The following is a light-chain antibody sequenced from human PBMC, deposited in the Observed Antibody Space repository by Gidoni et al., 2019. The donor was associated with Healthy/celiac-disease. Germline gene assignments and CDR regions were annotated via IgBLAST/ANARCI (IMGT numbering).Light chain of an antibody. Sequence: DIQLTQSPSFLSASVGDRVTITYRASQVISSYLAWYQQKPGKAPKLLIYAASTLQSGVPSRFSGSGSGTEFTLTISSLQPEDFATYYCQQLNSYPRSFXQXTKLEIK. CDR1: QVISSY. CDR2: AAS. V-gene: IGKV1-9*01. CDR3: QQLNSYPRS. J-gene: IGKJ2*04.